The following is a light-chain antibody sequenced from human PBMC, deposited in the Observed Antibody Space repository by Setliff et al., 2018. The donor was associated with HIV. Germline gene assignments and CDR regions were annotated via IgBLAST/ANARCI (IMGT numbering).Light chain of an antibody. V-gene: IGLV2-23*02. CDR3: CSYAGTNTYV. CDR2: QVN. J-gene: IGLJ1*01. Sequence: AVVTQPASVSGSPGQSITISCTGSSSDVGSYNFVSWYQQHPGKAPKLMIYQVNKRPSGVSNRFSGSKSGNTASLTISGLQAEDETDYYCCSYAGTNTYVFGTGTKV. CDR1: SSDVGSYNF.